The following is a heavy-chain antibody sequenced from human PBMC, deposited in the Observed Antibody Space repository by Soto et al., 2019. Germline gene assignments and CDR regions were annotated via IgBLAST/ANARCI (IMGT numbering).Heavy chain of an antibody. Sequence: ASVKVSCKASGYAFSNNFMHWVRQAPAQGLEWMGVINPTTGLTSNAQKFQGRITMTSDTSSSTAYMELSSLRSEDTAVYYCARALRNGYFYGMDIWGQGTTVTVSS. J-gene: IGHJ6*02. D-gene: IGHD2-8*01. V-gene: IGHV1-46*01. CDR1: GYAFSNNF. CDR2: INPTTGLT. CDR3: ARALRNGYFYGMDI.